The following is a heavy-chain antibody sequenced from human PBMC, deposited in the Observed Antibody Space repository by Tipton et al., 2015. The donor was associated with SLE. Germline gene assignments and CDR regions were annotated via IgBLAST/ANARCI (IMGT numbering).Heavy chain of an antibody. Sequence: TLSLTCTVSGGSISSSSYYWGWIRQPPGKGLEWIGSIYYSGSTYYNPSLKSRVTISVDTSKNQFSLKLSSVTAADTAVYYCARVPGAARPWGYYYGMDVWGQGTTVTVSS. J-gene: IGHJ6*02. CDR2: IYYSGST. D-gene: IGHD6-6*01. CDR1: GGSISSSSYY. V-gene: IGHV4-39*07. CDR3: ARVPGAARPWGYYYGMDV.